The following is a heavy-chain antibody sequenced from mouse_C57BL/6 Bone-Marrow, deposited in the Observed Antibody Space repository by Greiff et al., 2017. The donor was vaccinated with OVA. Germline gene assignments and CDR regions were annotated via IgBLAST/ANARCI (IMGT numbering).Heavy chain of an antibody. CDR3: TKTTVVEDV. D-gene: IGHD1-1*01. V-gene: IGHV6-3*01. Sequence: EVQRVESGGGLVQPGGSMKLSCVASGFTFSNYWMNWVRQSPEKGLEWVAQIRLKSDNYATHYAESVKGRFTISRDDYKSSVYLQMNNLRAEDTGIYYCTKTTVVEDVWGTGTTVTVSS. J-gene: IGHJ1*03. CDR2: IRLKSDNYAT. CDR1: GFTFSNYW.